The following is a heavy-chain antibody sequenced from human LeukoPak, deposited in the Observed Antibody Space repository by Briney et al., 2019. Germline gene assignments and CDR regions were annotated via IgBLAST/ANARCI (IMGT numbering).Heavy chain of an antibody. Sequence: PGGSLRLSCAASGFTFSSYAMSWVRQAPGKGLEWVSAISGSGGSTYYADSVKGRFTISRDNANNSLYLQMNSLRAEDTAVYYCALFPARNNWGWDFDYWGQGTLVTVSS. CDR2: ISGSGGST. V-gene: IGHV3-23*01. J-gene: IGHJ4*02. D-gene: IGHD7-27*01. CDR1: GFTFSSYA. CDR3: ALFPARNNWGWDFDY.